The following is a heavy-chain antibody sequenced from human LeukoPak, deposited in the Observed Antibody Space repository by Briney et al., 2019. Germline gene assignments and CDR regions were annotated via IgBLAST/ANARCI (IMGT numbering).Heavy chain of an antibody. J-gene: IGHJ5*02. CDR3: ARQRFSSRFDP. Sequence: GGSLRLSCAASGFTFSSYWMSWVRQASGKGLKWVANIKQDGSEKYYVDSVKGRFTISRDNAKNSLYLQMNSLRAEDTAVYYCARQRFSSRFDPWGQGTLVTVSS. CDR1: GFTFSSYW. V-gene: IGHV3-7*03. D-gene: IGHD6-13*01. CDR2: IKQDGSEK.